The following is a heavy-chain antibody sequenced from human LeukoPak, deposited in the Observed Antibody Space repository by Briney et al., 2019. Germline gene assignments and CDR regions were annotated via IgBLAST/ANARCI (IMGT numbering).Heavy chain of an antibody. CDR3: ARDRTVTTGIDY. V-gene: IGHV3-30*03. D-gene: IGHD4-17*01. CDR1: GFTFSSYG. J-gene: IGHJ4*02. Sequence: GGSLRLSCAASGFTFSSYGMHWVRQAPGKGLEWVAVISYDGSNKYYADSVKGRFTISRDNAKNSLYLQMNSLRGEDTAVYYCARDRTVTTGIDYWGQGTLVTVSS. CDR2: ISYDGSNK.